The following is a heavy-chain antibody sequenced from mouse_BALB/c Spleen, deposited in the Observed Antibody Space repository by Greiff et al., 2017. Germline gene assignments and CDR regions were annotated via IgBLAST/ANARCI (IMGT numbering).Heavy chain of an antibody. CDR3: ARWGDDRRVYAMDY. J-gene: IGHJ4*01. D-gene: IGHD2-12*01. CDR2: ISSGSSTI. V-gene: IGHV5-17*02. Sequence: EVQVVESGGGLVQPGGSRKLSCAASGFTFSSFGMHWVRQAPEKGLEWVAYISSGSSTIYYADTVKGRFTISRDNPKNTLFLQMTSLRSEDTAMYYCARWGDDRRVYAMDYWGQGTSVTVSS. CDR1: GFTFSSFG.